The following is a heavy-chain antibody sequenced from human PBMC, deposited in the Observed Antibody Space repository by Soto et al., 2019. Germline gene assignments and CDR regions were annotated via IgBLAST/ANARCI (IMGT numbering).Heavy chain of an antibody. V-gene: IGHV4-34*01. J-gene: IGHJ6*02. CDR3: AARGGHYYYGMDV. CDR1: GGSFSGYY. Sequence: KPSETLSLTCAVYGGSFSGYYWSWIRQPPGKGLEWIGEINHSGSTNYNPSLKSRVTISVDTSKDQFSLKLSSVTAADTAVYYCAARGGHYYYGMDVWGQGTTVTVSS. CDR2: INHSGST.